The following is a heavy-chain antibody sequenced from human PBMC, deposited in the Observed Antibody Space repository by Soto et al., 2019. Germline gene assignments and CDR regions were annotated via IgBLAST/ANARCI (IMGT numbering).Heavy chain of an antibody. V-gene: IGHV3-23*01. Sequence: GGSLRLSCAASGLTVSSNYMGWVRQAPGKGLEWVSDIIDSGGSTYYADAVKGRFTISRDNSKSTLYLQMNSLRAEDTAVYYCGKGRSYYYYGVDVWGQGTTVTVSS. J-gene: IGHJ6*02. CDR3: GKGRSYYYYGVDV. CDR2: IIDSGGST. CDR1: GLTVSSNY.